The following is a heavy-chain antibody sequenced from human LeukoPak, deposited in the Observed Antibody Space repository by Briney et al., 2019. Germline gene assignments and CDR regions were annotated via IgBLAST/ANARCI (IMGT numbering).Heavy chain of an antibody. J-gene: IGHJ4*02. CDR1: GDSITNSY. D-gene: IGHD1-1*01. CDR2: IYYTGYT. V-gene: IGHV4-59*01. CDR3: ARAPIGSVDY. Sequence: PSETLSLTCTVFGDSITNSYWTWIRLPPGKGLEWIVYIYYTGYTNYNPSLKSRVSISVDTSKNQWSLKLISVTAADTAVYYCARAPIGSVDYWGPGAQVTVSS.